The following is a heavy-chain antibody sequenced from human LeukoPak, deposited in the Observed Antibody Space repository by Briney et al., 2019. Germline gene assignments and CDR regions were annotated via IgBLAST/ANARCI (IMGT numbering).Heavy chain of an antibody. Sequence: GASVKVSCKASGYTFTSYYMHWVRQAPGQGLVWMGIINPSGGSTSYAQKFQGRVTMTRDTSTSTVYMELSSLRSEDTAVYYCARLLRGSGSYSNWFDPWGQGTLVTVSS. J-gene: IGHJ5*02. CDR3: ARLLRGSGSYSNWFDP. CDR2: INPSGGST. V-gene: IGHV1-46*01. D-gene: IGHD3-10*01. CDR1: GYTFTSYY.